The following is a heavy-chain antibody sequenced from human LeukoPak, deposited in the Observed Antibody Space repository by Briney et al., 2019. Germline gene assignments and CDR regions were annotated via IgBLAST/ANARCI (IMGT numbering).Heavy chain of an antibody. J-gene: IGHJ4*02. D-gene: IGHD1-7*01. CDR1: GFTFNNYW. Sequence: GGSLRLSCEACGFTFNNYWMSWFRQAPGKGLEWVSAISGSGGSTYYADSVKGRFTISRDNSKNTLYLQMNSLRAEDTAVYYCAKNRVVFNWNYAYYFDSWGQGTLVAVSS. V-gene: IGHV3-23*01. CDR3: AKNRVVFNWNYAYYFDS. CDR2: ISGSGGST.